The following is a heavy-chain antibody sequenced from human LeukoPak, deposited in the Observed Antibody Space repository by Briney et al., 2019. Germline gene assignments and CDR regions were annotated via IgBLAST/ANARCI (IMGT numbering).Heavy chain of an antibody. D-gene: IGHD6-13*01. CDR2: VSHSGST. V-gene: IGHV4-34*01. J-gene: IGHJ4*02. CDR1: GASFSGHY. Sequence: SETLSLTCTVYGASFSGHYWTWIRQPPGKGLEWIGEVSHSGSTYYNPSLKSRVTISVDTSKNQFSLKLTSVTAADTGVYYCATGGIANRLRDSGQGDLVTVYS. CDR3: ATGGIANRLRD.